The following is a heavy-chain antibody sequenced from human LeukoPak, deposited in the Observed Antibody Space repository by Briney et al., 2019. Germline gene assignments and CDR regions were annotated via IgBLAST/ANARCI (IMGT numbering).Heavy chain of an antibody. CDR3: ARDGQDDASDI. CDR2: IKEDGSEK. Sequence: GGSLRLSCAASGFTFSSYWMSWVRQAPGKGPEWVANIKEDGSEKNYVGSVKGRFTISRDNAKNSLFLQMNSLRAEDTAIYYCARDGQDDASDIWGQGTRVTVSS. V-gene: IGHV3-7*01. CDR1: GFTFSSYW. J-gene: IGHJ3*02.